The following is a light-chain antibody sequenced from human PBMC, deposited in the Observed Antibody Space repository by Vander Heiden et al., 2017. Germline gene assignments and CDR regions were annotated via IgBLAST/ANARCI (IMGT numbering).Light chain of an antibody. CDR3: QQDDSTPLT. CDR2: WAS. V-gene: IGKV4-1*01. CDR1: QSVLYSSNNKNY. J-gene: IGKJ4*01. Sequence: DIRINHSPGPLAVSLGERATINCKSSQSVLYSSNNKNYLAWYQQKPGQPPKLLIYWASTRESGVPDRFSGSGSGTDFTLTISSLQAEDVAVYYCQQDDSTPLTFGGGTKVEIK.